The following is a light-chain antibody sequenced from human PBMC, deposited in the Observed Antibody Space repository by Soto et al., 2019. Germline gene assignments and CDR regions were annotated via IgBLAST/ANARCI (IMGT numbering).Light chain of an antibody. CDR2: KVS. J-gene: IGKJ2*01. CDR1: QSLVFTNGNTY. CDR3: MQGINLPPT. Sequence: DVVLTQSPLSLPVTLGQPASISCRSNQSLVFTNGNTYLNWFQQRPGQSPRRLIYKVSTRDSGVPDRFSGTGADTEFTLTITRVEAEDVAIYYCMQGINLPPTFAQGTKLEI. V-gene: IGKV2-30*01.